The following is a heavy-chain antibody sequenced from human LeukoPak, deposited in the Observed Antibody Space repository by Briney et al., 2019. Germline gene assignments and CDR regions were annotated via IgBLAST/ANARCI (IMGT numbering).Heavy chain of an antibody. Sequence: SETLSPTCTVSGGSISSYYWGWIRQPPGKGLEWIGYIFHRGSTNSNPSLKSRVTISVDTSKNQFSLKLSSVTAADTAVYYCARSAFGDYSFDYWGQGTLVTVSS. CDR2: IFHRGST. J-gene: IGHJ4*02. V-gene: IGHV4-59*01. CDR3: ARSAFGDYSFDY. D-gene: IGHD3-16*01. CDR1: GGSISSYY.